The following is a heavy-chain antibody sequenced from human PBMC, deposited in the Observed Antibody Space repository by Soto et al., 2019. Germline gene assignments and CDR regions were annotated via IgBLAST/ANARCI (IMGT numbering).Heavy chain of an antibody. CDR2: ISYDGSNK. V-gene: IGHV3-30-3*01. J-gene: IGHJ4*02. D-gene: IGHD6-19*01. CDR3: ARDTLRYSSGWHQFDY. CDR1: GFTFSSYA. Sequence: PGGSLRLSCAASGFTFSSYAMHWVRQAPGKGLEWVAVISYDGSNKYYADSVKGRFTISRDNSKNTLYLQINSLRAEDTAVYYCARDTLRYSSGWHQFDYWGQGTLVTVSS.